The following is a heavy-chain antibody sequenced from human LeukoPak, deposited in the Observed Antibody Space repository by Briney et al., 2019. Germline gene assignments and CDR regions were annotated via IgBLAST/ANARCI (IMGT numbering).Heavy chain of an antibody. CDR2: ISSSGSTI. Sequence: GGSLRLSCAASGFTFSDYYMSWIRQAPGTGLEWVSYISSSGSTIYYADSVKGRFTISRDNAKNSLYLQMNSLRAEDTAVYYCARSYEYYYDSSGYYGYWGQGTLVTVSS. CDR3: ARSYEYYYDSSGYYGY. J-gene: IGHJ4*02. CDR1: GFTFSDYY. V-gene: IGHV3-11*01. D-gene: IGHD3-22*01.